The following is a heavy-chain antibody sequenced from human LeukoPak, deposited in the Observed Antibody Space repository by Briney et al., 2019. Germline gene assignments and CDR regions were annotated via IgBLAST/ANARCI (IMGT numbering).Heavy chain of an antibody. Sequence: PSETLSLTCAISGGSISSSNWWTWVRQPPGKGLEWVGEIYLRGNTNYNPSLESRVTISVDESKTQLSLRLESVTAADTAVYYCARGDGSGSYYPYYFDYWGQGTLVTVSS. D-gene: IGHD3-10*01. CDR1: GGSISSSNW. V-gene: IGHV4-4*02. CDR3: ARGDGSGSYYPYYFDY. J-gene: IGHJ4*02. CDR2: IYLRGNT.